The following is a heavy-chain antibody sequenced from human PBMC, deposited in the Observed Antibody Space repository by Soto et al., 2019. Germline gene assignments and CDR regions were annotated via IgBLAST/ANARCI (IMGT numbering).Heavy chain of an antibody. CDR3: ARFVSDGSRWLPKNHDFGSGYYIYNYYGMGV. D-gene: IGHD3-3*01. V-gene: IGHV1-69*06. J-gene: IGHJ6*01. CDR1: GPTFRNYA. Sequence: GKLSCKSSGPTFRNYAISQLLQSPGQGLEWLRGLIPTFGTANYAQRFQGRRTITADKSRSTACMELSRLRSEDTGVYCCARFVSDGSRWLPKNHDFGSGYYIYNYYGMGVWRRETTVAVAS. CDR2: LIPTFGTA.